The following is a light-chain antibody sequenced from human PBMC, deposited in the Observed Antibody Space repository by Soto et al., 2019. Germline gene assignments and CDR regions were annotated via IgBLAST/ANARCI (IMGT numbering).Light chain of an antibody. CDR2: GAF. CDR3: QQYGTSPWT. CDR1: QSISSNY. J-gene: IGKJ1*01. Sequence: EIVLTQSPGTLSLSPGERATLSCRASQSISSNYLAWYQQKPGQAPRLLIYGAFSRAVGIPDNFSGSGSGTDFTLTIYRREPEDVAVYYCQQYGTSPWTFGQGTKVEIK. V-gene: IGKV3-20*01.